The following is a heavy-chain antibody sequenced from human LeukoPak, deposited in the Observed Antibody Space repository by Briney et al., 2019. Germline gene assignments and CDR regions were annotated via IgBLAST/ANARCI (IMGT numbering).Heavy chain of an antibody. Sequence: GGSLRLSCAASGFTFSSYAMSWVRQAPGKGLEWVSAISGSGGTTYYADSVKGRFTISRDNSKNTLYLQMNSLRAEDTAVYYWANKSIMGDSSSWYYFDYWGQGSLVTVSS. D-gene: IGHD6-13*01. J-gene: IGHJ4*02. CDR3: ANKSIMGDSSSWYYFDY. CDR1: GFTFSSYA. CDR2: ISGSGGTT. V-gene: IGHV3-23*01.